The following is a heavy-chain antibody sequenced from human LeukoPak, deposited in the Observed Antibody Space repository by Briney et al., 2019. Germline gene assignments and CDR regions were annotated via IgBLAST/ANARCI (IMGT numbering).Heavy chain of an antibody. CDR3: TRDLDIVVVPAYYFDY. CDR1: GFTFGDYA. J-gene: IGHJ4*02. Sequence: QPGRSLRLSCTASGFTFGDYAMSWVRQAPGKGLEWVGFIRSKAYGGTTEYAASVKGRFTISRDDSKSIAYLQMNSLKTEDTAVYYCTRDLDIVVVPAYYFDYWGQGTLVTVSP. CDR2: IRSKAYGGTT. V-gene: IGHV3-49*04. D-gene: IGHD2-2*01.